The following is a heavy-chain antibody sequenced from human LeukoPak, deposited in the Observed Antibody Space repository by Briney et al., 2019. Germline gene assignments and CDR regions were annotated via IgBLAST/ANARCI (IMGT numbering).Heavy chain of an antibody. CDR1: GFTFSSYA. Sequence: GSLRLSCAASGFTFSSYAMSWLRQPPGKGLEWIGEINHSGSTIYNPSLKSRVTISVDTSKNQFSLKLSSVTAADTAVYYCARKRWWNYPFDYWGQGTLVTVSS. D-gene: IGHD1-7*01. V-gene: IGHV4-34*01. CDR2: INHSGST. CDR3: ARKRWWNYPFDY. J-gene: IGHJ4*02.